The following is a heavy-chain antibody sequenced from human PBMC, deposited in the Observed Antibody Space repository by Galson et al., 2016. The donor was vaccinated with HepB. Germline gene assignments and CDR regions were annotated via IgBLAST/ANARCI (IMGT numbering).Heavy chain of an antibody. CDR3: ARETIFGVSRGAWFDP. V-gene: IGHV1-69*13. CDR2: IIPIFGTT. CDR1: GGTFISYA. Sequence: SVKVSCKASGGTFISYAINWVRQAPGQGLEWIGGIIPIFGTTNYAQKFQGRVTITADEYTSTAYMELSSLTSEDTAVYYCARETIFGVSRGAWFDPWGQGTLVIVSP. D-gene: IGHD3-3*01. J-gene: IGHJ5*02.